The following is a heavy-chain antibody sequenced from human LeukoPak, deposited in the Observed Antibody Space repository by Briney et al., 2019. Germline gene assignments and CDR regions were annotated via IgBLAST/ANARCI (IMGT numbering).Heavy chain of an antibody. D-gene: IGHD2-8*01. Sequence: ASVKVSCKASGGTFSSYAISWVRQAPGQGLEWMGRIIPIFGTAHYAQKFQGRVKITTDEHTSTAYMELSSLRSEDTAVYYCASHYCTNGVCYFQNNLNRGSVSDLDYWGQRTLVTVAS. CDR1: GGTFSSYA. J-gene: IGHJ4*02. CDR2: IIPIFGTA. V-gene: IGHV1-69*05. CDR3: ASHYCTNGVCYFQNNLNRGSVSDLDY.